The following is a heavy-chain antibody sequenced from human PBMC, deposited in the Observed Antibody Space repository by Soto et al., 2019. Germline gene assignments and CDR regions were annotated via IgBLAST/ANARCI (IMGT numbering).Heavy chain of an antibody. D-gene: IGHD3-10*01. CDR1: GFTFSNFW. V-gene: IGHV3-7*01. Sequence: GGSLRLSCAASGFTFSNFWMTWVRQAPGKGLEWVANIKKDGSEQYYVDSVKGRFTVSRDNAKNSVDLQMNSLRPEDTGVYYCASGNYYNGMDVWGQGTTVTVSS. CDR2: IKKDGSEQ. CDR3: ASGNYYNGMDV. J-gene: IGHJ6*02.